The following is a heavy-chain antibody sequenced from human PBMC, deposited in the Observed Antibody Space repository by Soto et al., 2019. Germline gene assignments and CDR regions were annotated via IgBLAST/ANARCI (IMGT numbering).Heavy chain of an antibody. D-gene: IGHD3-10*01. CDR1: GFTFSNFW. V-gene: IGHV3-7*01. Sequence: GGSLRLSCAASGFTFSNFWMTWVRQAPGKGLEWVANIKKDGSEQYYVDSVKGRFTVSRDNAKNSVDLQMNSLRPEDTGVYYCASGNYYNGMDVWGQGTTVTVSS. CDR2: IKKDGSEQ. CDR3: ASGNYYNGMDV. J-gene: IGHJ6*02.